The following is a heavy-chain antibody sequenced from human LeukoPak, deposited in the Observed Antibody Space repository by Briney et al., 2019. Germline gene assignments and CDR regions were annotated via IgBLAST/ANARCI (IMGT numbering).Heavy chain of an antibody. D-gene: IGHD5/OR15-5a*01. Sequence: KTGGSLRLSCAASGFTFSSYSMNWVRQAPGKGLEWVSSISSSSSYIYYADSVKGRFTISRDNAKNSLYLQMNSLRAEDTAVYYCARDECLHTWYYYYYYMDVWGKGTTVTVSS. J-gene: IGHJ6*03. CDR1: GFTFSSYS. CDR3: ARDECLHTWYYYYYYMDV. CDR2: ISSSSSYI. V-gene: IGHV3-21*01.